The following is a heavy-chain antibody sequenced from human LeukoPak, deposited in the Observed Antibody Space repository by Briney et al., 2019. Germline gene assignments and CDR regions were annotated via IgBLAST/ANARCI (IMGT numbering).Heavy chain of an antibody. CDR2: IWYDGSNK. V-gene: IGHV3-33*06. CDR1: GFTFSSNG. Sequence: PGRTLRLSCAASGFTFSSNGMHWVRQAPGKGLEWVAGIWYDGSNKYYADSVKGRFTISRDNSKNTLYLQMNSLRAEDTAVYYCAKGGDIVVVVAATRFDYWGQGTLVTVSS. CDR3: AKGGDIVVVVAATRFDY. J-gene: IGHJ4*02. D-gene: IGHD2-15*01.